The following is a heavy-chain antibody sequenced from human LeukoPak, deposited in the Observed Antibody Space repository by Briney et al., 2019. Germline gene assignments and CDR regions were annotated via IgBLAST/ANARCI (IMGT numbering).Heavy chain of an antibody. CDR3: AKSNREDIVVVPAALRDYYFDH. Sequence: PGRSLRLSCAASGFTFSSYGMHWVRQAPGKGLEWVAVISYDGSNKYYADSVKGRFTISRDNSKNTLYLQMNSLRAEDTAVYYCAKSNREDIVVVPAALRDYYFDHWGQGTLVTVSS. CDR1: GFTFSSYG. D-gene: IGHD2-2*01. V-gene: IGHV3-30*18. CDR2: ISYDGSNK. J-gene: IGHJ4*02.